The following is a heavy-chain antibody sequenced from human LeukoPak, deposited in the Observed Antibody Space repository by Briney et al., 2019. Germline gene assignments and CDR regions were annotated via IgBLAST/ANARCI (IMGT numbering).Heavy chain of an antibody. CDR1: GFTFNNYA. Sequence: GGSLRLSCVASGFTFNNYAMTWVRQAPGKGLEWVSSISSSSSYIYYADSVKGRFTISRDNAKNSLYLQMNSLRAEDTAVYYCARARTIYYDFWSGYYGDAFDIWGQGTMVTVSS. J-gene: IGHJ3*02. CDR3: ARARTIYYDFWSGYYGDAFDI. D-gene: IGHD3-3*01. V-gene: IGHV3-21*01. CDR2: ISSSSSYI.